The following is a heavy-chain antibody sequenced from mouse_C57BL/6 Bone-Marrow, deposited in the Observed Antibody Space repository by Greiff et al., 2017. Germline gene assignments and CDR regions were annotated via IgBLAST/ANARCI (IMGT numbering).Heavy chain of an antibody. J-gene: IGHJ1*03. V-gene: IGHV1-81*01. CDR2: IYPRSGNT. CDR3: ARDYSSSYWYFDV. CDR1: GYTFTSYG. Sequence: VQLQQSGAELARPGASVKLSCKASGYTFTSYGISWVKQRTGQGLEWIGEIYPRSGNTYYNEKFKGKATLTVDTSSSTAYMELHSLTSEDSAVYVCARDYSSSYWYFDVWGTGTTVTVSS. D-gene: IGHD1-1*01.